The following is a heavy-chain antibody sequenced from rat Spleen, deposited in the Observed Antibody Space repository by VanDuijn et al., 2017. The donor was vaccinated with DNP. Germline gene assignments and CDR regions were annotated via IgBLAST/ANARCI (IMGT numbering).Heavy chain of an antibody. Sequence: EVQLQESGPGLVKPSQSLSLTCSVTGSSIISNYWAWIRKFPGNKMEWTGYISYSGTTSYNPPLKSRISITRDTSKNQFFLQLNSVTTEDTATYYCATGGAGIWFAYWGQGTLVTVSS. CDR2: ISYSGTT. CDR3: ATGGAGIWFAY. V-gene: IGHV3-1*01. D-gene: IGHD4-2*01. J-gene: IGHJ3*01. CDR1: GSSIISNY.